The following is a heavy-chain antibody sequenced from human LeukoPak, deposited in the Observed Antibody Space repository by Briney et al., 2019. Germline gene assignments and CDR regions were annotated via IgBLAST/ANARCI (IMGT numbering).Heavy chain of an antibody. CDR1: GFTFSDYY. Sequence: PGGSLRLSCAASGFTFSDYYMSWIRQAPGKGLEWVSYISSSGSTIYYADSVKGRFTISRDNAKNSLYLQMNSLRAEDTAVYYCARRKLTGDYYFDYWGQGTLVTVSS. CDR2: ISSSGSTI. CDR3: ARRKLTGDYYFDY. J-gene: IGHJ4*02. V-gene: IGHV3-11*04. D-gene: IGHD7-27*01.